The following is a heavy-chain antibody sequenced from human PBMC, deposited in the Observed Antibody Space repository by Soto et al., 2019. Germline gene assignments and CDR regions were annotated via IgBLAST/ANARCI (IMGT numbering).Heavy chain of an antibody. Sequence: ASVKVSCKASGYTFTSYAMHWVRQAPGQRLEWMGWINAGNGNTKYSQKFQGRVTITRDTSASTAYMELGSLRSEDTAVYHCARGVLLVRSSGYYSAWFDPWGQGTLVTVSS. CDR3: ARGVLLVRSSGYYSAWFDP. CDR1: GYTFTSYA. J-gene: IGHJ5*02. V-gene: IGHV1-3*01. D-gene: IGHD3-22*01. CDR2: INAGNGNT.